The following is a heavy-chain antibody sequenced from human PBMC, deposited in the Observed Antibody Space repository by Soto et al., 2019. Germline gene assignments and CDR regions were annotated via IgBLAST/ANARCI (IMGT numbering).Heavy chain of an antibody. CDR3: AKMSSENYYDPVFS. CDR1: GFTFSDYY. J-gene: IGHJ4*02. Sequence: QVQLVESGGGLVKTSGSLRLACAASGFTFSDYYMSWVRQAPGKGLEWVSYISSTGNTIYYADAVKGRFTISRDNAKNSVYLQMNSLRAEDTALYFCAKMSSENYYDPVFSWGQGTLFTVSS. CDR2: ISSTGNTI. D-gene: IGHD3-22*01. V-gene: IGHV3-11*01.